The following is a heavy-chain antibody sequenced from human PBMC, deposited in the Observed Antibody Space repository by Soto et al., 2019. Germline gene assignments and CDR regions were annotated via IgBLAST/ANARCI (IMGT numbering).Heavy chain of an antibody. CDR1: GGTFSSYA. J-gene: IGHJ5*02. Sequence: ASVKVSCKASGGTFSSYAISWVRQAPGQGLEWMGGIIPIFGTANYAQKFQGRVTITADESTSTAYMELSSLRSEDTAVYYCARAKSPVTSWFDPWGQGTLVTVSS. CDR2: IIPIFGTA. V-gene: IGHV1-69*13. CDR3: ARAKSPVTSWFDP.